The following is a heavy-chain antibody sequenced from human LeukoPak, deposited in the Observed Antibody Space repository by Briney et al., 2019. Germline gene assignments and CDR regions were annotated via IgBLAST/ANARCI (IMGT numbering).Heavy chain of an antibody. CDR1: GYTFTGYY. CDR3: ARLYCSGGSCYSAKYYFDY. J-gene: IGHJ4*02. V-gene: IGHV1-2*02. D-gene: IGHD2-15*01. CDR2: INPNSGGT. Sequence: ASVKVSCKASGYTFTGYYMHWVRQAPGQGLEWMGWINPNSGGTNYAQKFQGRVTMTGDTSISTAYMELSRLRSDDTAVYYCARLYCSGGSCYSAKYYFDYWGQGTLVTVSS.